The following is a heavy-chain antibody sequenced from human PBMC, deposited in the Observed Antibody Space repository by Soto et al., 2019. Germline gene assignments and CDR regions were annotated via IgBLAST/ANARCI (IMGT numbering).Heavy chain of an antibody. D-gene: IGHD2-8*01. Sequence: SVKVSCKASGGTLSSYAISWVRQAPGQGLEWMGGIIPIFGTANYAQKFQGRVTITADESTSTAYMELSSLRSEDTAVYYCASAGYATPYYYYYGMYVCAQGSTVTVSS. CDR2: IIPIFGTA. V-gene: IGHV1-69*13. CDR1: GGTLSSYA. J-gene: IGHJ6*02. CDR3: ASAGYATPYYYYYGMYV.